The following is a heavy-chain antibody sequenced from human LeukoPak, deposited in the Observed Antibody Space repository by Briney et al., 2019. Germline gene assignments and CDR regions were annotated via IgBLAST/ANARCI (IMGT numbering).Heavy chain of an antibody. CDR2: ISSSSSYT. D-gene: IGHD6-13*01. V-gene: IGHV3-11*06. CDR3: ARVGIAAADYGMDV. J-gene: IGHJ6*04. Sequence: SGGSLRLSCAASGFTFSDYYMSWIRQAPGKGLEWVSYISSSSSYTNYADSVKGRFTISRDNAKNSLYLQMNSLRAEDAAVYYCARVGIAAADYGMDVWGKGTTVTVSS. CDR1: GFTFSDYY.